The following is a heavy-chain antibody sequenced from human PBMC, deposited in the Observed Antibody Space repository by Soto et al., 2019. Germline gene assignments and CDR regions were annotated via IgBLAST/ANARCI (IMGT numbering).Heavy chain of an antibody. CDR3: AREVYCTNGVCAFDY. J-gene: IGHJ4*02. V-gene: IGHV1-18*01. CDR1: GYTFTSYG. D-gene: IGHD2-8*01. Sequence: ASVKVSCKASGYTFTSYGISWVRQAPGQGLEWMGWISAYNGNTNYAQKLQGRVTMTTDTSTSTAYMELRSLRSDDTAVYYCAREVYCTNGVCAFDYWGQGTLVTVSS. CDR2: ISAYNGNT.